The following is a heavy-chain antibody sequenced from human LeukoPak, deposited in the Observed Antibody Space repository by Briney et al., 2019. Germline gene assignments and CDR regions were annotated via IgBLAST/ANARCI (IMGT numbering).Heavy chain of an antibody. J-gene: IGHJ3*02. CDR3: AARGYYYDSSGYFVPDAFDI. V-gene: IGHV1-58*02. D-gene: IGHD3-22*01. Sequence: SVKVSCEASGFSFTSSAMQWVRQARGQRLEWIGWIGVGSGNTNYAQKFQERVTMTRDMSTSTAYMELSSLRSEDTAVYYCAARGYYYDSSGYFVPDAFDIWGQGKMVTVSS. CDR1: GFSFTSSA. CDR2: IGVGSGNT.